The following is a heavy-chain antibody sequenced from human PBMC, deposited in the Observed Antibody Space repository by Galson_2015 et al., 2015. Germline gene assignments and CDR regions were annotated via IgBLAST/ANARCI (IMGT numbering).Heavy chain of an antibody. Sequence: SVKVSCKASGLTFSNSAMQWVRQARGQRLEWIGWMVAGSGKTNYTQKFQERVTITRDKSTSTVYMALSSLISEDTAFYYCAADDMTSTIWGQGTMVTVSS. CDR3: AADDMTSTI. J-gene: IGHJ3*02. V-gene: IGHV1-58*02. CDR1: GLTFSNSA. CDR2: MVAGSGKT. D-gene: IGHD2-15*01.